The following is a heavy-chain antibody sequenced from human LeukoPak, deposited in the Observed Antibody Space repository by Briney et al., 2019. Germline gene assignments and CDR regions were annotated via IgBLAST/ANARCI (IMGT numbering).Heavy chain of an antibody. CDR2: ISYDGSNK. D-gene: IGHD2-2*01. CDR3: VGGQTTIVVVPAAMTKVDYYYGMDV. V-gene: IGHV3-30-3*01. J-gene: IGHJ6*02. CDR1: GGTFSSYA. Sequence: SCKASGGTFSSYAMHWVRQAPGKGLEWVAVISYDGSNKYYADSVKGRFTISRDNSKNTLYLQMNSLRAEDTAVYYCVGGQTTIVVVPAAMTKVDYYYGMDVWGQGTTVTVSS.